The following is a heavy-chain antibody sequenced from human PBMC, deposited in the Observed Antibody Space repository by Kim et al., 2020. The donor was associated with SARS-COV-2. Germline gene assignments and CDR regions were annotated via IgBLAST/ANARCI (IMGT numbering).Heavy chain of an antibody. V-gene: IGHV3-30*02. J-gene: IGHJ3*02. Sequence: VKGRFPISRDNSKNTLYLQMNSLRAEDTAVYYCAKEGYCSGGSCPRAFDIWGQGTMVTVSS. CDR3: AKEGYCSGGSCPRAFDI. D-gene: IGHD2-15*01.